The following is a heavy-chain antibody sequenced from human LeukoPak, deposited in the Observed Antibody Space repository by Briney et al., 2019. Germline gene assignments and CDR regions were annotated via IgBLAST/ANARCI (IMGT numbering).Heavy chain of an antibody. D-gene: IGHD6-6*01. CDR2: IYYSGST. CDR3: ARGRLIAARLMSGNWFDP. J-gene: IGHJ5*02. Sequence: SETLSLTCTVSGGSISSSSYYWGWIRQPPGKGLEWIGSIYYSGSTYYNPSLKSRVTISVDTSKNQFSLKLSSVTAADTAVYYCARGRLIAARLMSGNWFDPWGQGTLVTVSS. V-gene: IGHV4-39*07. CDR1: GGSISSSSYY.